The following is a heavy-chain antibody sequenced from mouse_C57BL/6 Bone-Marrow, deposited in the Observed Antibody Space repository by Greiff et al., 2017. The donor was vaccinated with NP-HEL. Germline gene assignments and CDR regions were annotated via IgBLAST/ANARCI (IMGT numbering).Heavy chain of an antibody. Sequence: EVQLQQSVAELVRPGASVKLSCTASGFNITNTYMHWVKQRPEQGLEWIGRIDPANGNTKYAPKFQGKATITADTSSNTAYLQLSSLTSDATAIYSCARRGGYDYDYAMDYWGQGTSVTVSS. J-gene: IGHJ4*01. CDR2: IDPANGNT. V-gene: IGHV14-3*01. D-gene: IGHD2-4*01. CDR1: GFNITNTY. CDR3: ARRGGYDYDYAMDY.